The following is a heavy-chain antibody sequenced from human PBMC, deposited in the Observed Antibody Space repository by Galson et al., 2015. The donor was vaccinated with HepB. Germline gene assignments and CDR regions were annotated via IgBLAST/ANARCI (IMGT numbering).Heavy chain of an antibody. CDR1: GFTFSSYW. CDR2: IKQDGSEK. Sequence: SLRLSCAASGFTFSSYWMSWVRQAPGKGLEWVANIKQDGSEKYYVDSVKGRFTISRDNAKNSLYLQMNSLRAEGTAVYYCARSAIFGVARAAGVKRGYYWMDVWGKGTTVAVS. CDR3: ARSAIFGVARAAGVKRGYYWMDV. V-gene: IGHV3-7*01. J-gene: IGHJ6*03. D-gene: IGHD3-3*01.